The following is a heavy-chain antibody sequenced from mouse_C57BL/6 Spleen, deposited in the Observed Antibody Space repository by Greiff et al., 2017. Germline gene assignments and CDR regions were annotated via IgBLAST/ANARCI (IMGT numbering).Heavy chain of an antibody. D-gene: IGHD1-1*01. V-gene: IGHV7-3*01. J-gene: IGHJ3*01. Sequence: EVQRVESGGGLVQPGGSLSLSCAASGFTFTDYYMSWVRQPPGKALEWLGFIRNKANGYTTEYSASVKGRFTISRDNSQSILYLQMNALRAEDSATYYCASSHYYGSSPFAYWGQGTLVTVSA. CDR3: ASSHYYGSSPFAY. CDR1: GFTFTDYY. CDR2: IRNKANGYTT.